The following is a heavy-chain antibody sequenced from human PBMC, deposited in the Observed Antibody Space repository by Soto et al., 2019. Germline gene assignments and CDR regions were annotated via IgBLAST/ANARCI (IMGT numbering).Heavy chain of an antibody. CDR3: ARFDTGDYVHPLDH. Sequence: QVHLMQSGAEVKSPGASVRVSCKASGYTFSSYGVSWVRQAPGQGLEFMGWISVYNGHTNYAQKCQGRVTMTTDTSTSTAYMELMSLRYADTAVYFCARFDTGDYVHPLDHWGQGTLVTVS. CDR1: GYTFSSYG. V-gene: IGHV1-18*01. J-gene: IGHJ4*02. CDR2: ISVYNGHT. D-gene: IGHD4-17*01.